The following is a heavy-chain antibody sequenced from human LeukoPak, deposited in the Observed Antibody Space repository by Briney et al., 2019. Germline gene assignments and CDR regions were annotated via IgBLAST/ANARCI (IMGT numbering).Heavy chain of an antibody. V-gene: IGHV4-38-2*01. D-gene: IGHD5-12*01. CDR3: ARTASGFDPFDF. J-gene: IGHJ4*02. CDR2: LYHSGSI. Sequence: SETLSLTCAVSGYSINRGYYWGWIRQPPGKGLEWIGSLYHSGSIYYNPSLRSRVTISIDTSKNQFSMKVSSVTAADTAVYFCARTASGFDPFDFWGQGTLVTVSS. CDR1: GYSINRGYY.